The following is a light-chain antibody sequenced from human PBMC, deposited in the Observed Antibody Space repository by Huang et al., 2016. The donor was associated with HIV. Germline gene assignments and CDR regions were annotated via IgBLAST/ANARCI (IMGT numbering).Light chain of an antibody. Sequence: LVLTQSPATLSLSPGVRATLSCRASQSVSSYLAWYQQKPGQAPRLLIYDTSNRASGIPARFSGSGSGTDFTLTISSLEPEDFAVYYCQQRSIWPPAFTFGGGTKVEIK. J-gene: IGKJ4*01. V-gene: IGKV3-11*01. CDR3: QQRSIWPPAFT. CDR1: QSVSSY. CDR2: DTS.